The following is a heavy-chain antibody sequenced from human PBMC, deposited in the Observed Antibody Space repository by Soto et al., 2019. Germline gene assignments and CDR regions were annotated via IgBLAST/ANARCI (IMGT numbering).Heavy chain of an antibody. CDR3: ARPRGYNYGHMNE. CDR1: GGSIIISNYY. J-gene: IGHJ4*02. Sequence: PSETLSLTCTVPGGSIIISNYYWGWIRQPPGKGLEWIGGIYHSGSAYYNPSLKSRVTISVDTSKNQFSLKLTSVTAADTAVYYCARPRGYNYGHMNEWGQGALVTVSS. D-gene: IGHD5-18*01. CDR2: IYHSGSA. V-gene: IGHV4-39*01.